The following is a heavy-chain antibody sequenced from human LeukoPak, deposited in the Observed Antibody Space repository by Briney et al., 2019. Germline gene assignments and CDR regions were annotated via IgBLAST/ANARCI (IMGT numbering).Heavy chain of an antibody. CDR3: ATITAYYGSGSCQDY. Sequence: GASVKVSCKVSGYTLTELSMHWVRQAPGKGLEWMGGFDPEDGETIYAQKFQGRVTMTEDTSTDTAYMELSSLRSEDTAVYYCATITAYYGSGSCQDYWGQGTLVTVSS. CDR1: GYTLTELS. V-gene: IGHV1-24*01. D-gene: IGHD3-10*01. J-gene: IGHJ4*02. CDR2: FDPEDGET.